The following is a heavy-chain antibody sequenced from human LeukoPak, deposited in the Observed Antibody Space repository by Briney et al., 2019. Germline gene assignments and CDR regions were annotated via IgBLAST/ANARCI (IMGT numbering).Heavy chain of an antibody. J-gene: IGHJ4*02. V-gene: IGHV3-30-3*01. Sequence: GGSLRLSCAASGFTFSSYAMHWVRQAPGKGLEWVAVISYDGSNKYYADSVKGRFTISRDNSKNTLYLQMNSLRAEDTAVYYCARASGATKYYFDYWGQGTLVTVSS. CDR1: GFTFSSYA. CDR2: ISYDGSNK. D-gene: IGHD3-3*01. CDR3: ARASGATKYYFDY.